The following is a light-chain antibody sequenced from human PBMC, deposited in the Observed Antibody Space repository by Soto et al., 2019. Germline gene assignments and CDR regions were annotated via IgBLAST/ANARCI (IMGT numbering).Light chain of an antibody. CDR1: SSNIGAGYD. Sequence: QSVLTQPPSVSGAPGQRVTISCTGSSSNIGAGYDVHWYQQLPGTPPKLLIYGNTNRPSGVPDRFSGSKSGTSASLAITGLQAEDEADYYCQSYDSSLSGSVVFGGGTKLTV. CDR3: QSYDSSLSGSVV. V-gene: IGLV1-40*01. CDR2: GNT. J-gene: IGLJ2*01.